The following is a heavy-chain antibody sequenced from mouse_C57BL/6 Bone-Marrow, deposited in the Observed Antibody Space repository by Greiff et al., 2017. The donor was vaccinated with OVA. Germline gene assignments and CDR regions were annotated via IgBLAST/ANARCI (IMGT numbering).Heavy chain of an antibody. V-gene: IGHV1-81*01. CDR2: IYPRSGNT. Sequence: QVQLQQSGAELARPGASVKLSCKASGYTFTSYGISWVKQRPGQGLEWIGEIYPRSGNTYYTEKFKGKATLTADKSSSTAYMELSSLTSEDSAVYYCARDSSGYRYYYAMDYWGQGTSVTVSS. CDR3: ARDSSGYRYYYAMDY. J-gene: IGHJ4*01. CDR1: GYTFTSYG. D-gene: IGHD3-2*02.